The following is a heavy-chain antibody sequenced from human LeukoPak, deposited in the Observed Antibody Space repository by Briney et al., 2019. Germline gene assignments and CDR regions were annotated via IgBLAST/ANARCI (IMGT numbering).Heavy chain of an antibody. V-gene: IGHV3-66*01. Sequence: PGGSLRLSCAASGFTVSSNYMSWVRQAPGKGLEWVSVIYSGGNTYYADSVKGRFTISRDNAKNSLYLQMNSLRAVDTAVYYCAELGITMIGGVWGKGTTVTISS. D-gene: IGHD3-10*02. CDR1: GFTVSSNY. CDR3: AELGITMIGGV. CDR2: IYSGGNT. J-gene: IGHJ6*04.